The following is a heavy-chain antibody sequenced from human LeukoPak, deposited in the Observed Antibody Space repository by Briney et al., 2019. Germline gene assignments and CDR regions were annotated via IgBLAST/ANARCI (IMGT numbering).Heavy chain of an antibody. J-gene: IGHJ3*02. V-gene: IGHV3-66*02. CDR1: GSTVKSNY. CDR2: IYSGGDT. Sequence: GGSLRLSCVVSGSTVKSNYMSWARQAPGKGLEWVSVIYSGGDTYYADSVKGRFTISRDKSKNTLYLEMNNLRPEDTAVYYCARLDDSNLRRPENDAFDIWGQGTMVTVS. CDR3: ARLDDSNLRRPENDAFDI. D-gene: IGHD1-14*01.